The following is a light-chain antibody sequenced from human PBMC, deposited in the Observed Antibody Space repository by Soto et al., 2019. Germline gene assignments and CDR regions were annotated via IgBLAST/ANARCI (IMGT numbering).Light chain of an antibody. CDR3: QSYDSSLSGRYV. CDR2: GNS. CDR1: SSNIGAGYD. V-gene: IGLV1-40*01. J-gene: IGLJ1*01. Sequence: QSVLTRTPSVSGAPGQRVTISCTGSSSNIGAGYDVHWYQQLPGTAPKLLIYGNSNRPSGVPDRFSGSKSGTSASLAITGLQAQDEADYYCQSYDSSLSGRYVFGTGTKLTVL.